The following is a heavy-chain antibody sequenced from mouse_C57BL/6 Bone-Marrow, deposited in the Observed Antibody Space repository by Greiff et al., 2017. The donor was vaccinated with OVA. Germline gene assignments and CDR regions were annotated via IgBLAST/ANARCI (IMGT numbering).Heavy chain of an antibody. J-gene: IGHJ3*01. CDR1: GFTFSSYG. CDR2: ISSGGSYP. D-gene: IGHD2-4*01. CDR3: ARLPYDYDFAY. V-gene: IGHV5-6*01. Sequence: EVMLVESGGDLVKPGGSLKLSCAASGFTFSSYGMSWVRQTPDKRLEWVATISSGGSYPYYPDSVKGRFTISRDNAKNTLYLQMSSLKSEDTAMYYCARLPYDYDFAYWGQGTLVTVSA.